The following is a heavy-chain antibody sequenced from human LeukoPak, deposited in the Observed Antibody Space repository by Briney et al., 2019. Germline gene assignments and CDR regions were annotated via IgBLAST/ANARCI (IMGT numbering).Heavy chain of an antibody. CDR2: ISWNSGSI. D-gene: IGHD3-10*01. Sequence: PGGSLRLSCATSGFTFDDYAMHWVRQAPGKGLEWVSGISWNSGSIGYADSVKGRFTISRDNAKNSLYLQMNSLRAEDTALYYCAKDIGSGSRYYYMDVWGKGTTVTVSS. CDR1: GFTFDDYA. J-gene: IGHJ6*03. V-gene: IGHV3-9*01. CDR3: AKDIGSGSRYYYMDV.